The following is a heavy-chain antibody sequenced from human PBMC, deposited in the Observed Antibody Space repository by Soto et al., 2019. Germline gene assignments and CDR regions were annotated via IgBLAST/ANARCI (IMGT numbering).Heavy chain of an antibody. CDR1: GYTFTSYA. V-gene: IGHV1-3*01. CDR3: AKEISPKAGKWYFDL. Sequence: ASVKVSCKASGYTFTSYAMHWVRQAPGQRLEWMGWINAGNGNTKYSQKFQGRVTITRDTSASTAYMELSSLRSEDTAVYYCAKEISPKAGKWYFDLWGRGTLVTVSS. D-gene: IGHD6-19*01. J-gene: IGHJ2*01. CDR2: INAGNGNT.